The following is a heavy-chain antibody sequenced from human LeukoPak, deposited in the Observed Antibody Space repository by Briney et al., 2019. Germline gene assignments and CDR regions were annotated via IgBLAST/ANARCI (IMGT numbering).Heavy chain of an antibody. Sequence: GCSLRLSCAASGFTFSTYAMSWVRQAPGKGLEWASGISASGGSTYSADSVKGRFTISRDNSKNTLYVQMNSLRAEDTALYYCAKVDTIAAAGTSDYWGQGTLVTVSS. J-gene: IGHJ4*02. CDR3: AKVDTIAAAGTSDY. V-gene: IGHV3-23*01. D-gene: IGHD6-13*01. CDR1: GFTFSTYA. CDR2: ISASGGST.